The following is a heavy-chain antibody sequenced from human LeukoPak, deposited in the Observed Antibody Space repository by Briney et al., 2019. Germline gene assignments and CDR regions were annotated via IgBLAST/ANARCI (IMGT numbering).Heavy chain of an antibody. D-gene: IGHD4-11*01. J-gene: IGHJ4*02. CDR2: ISSSSSTM. Sequence: PGGSLRLSCAASGFTFSSYSMNWVRQAPGKGLEWVSYISSSSSTMYYADSVKGRFTISRDNAKNSLYLQMNSLRAEDTAVYYCARATSSPDYWGQGTLVTVSS. V-gene: IGHV3-48*01. CDR3: ARATSSPDY. CDR1: GFTFSSYS.